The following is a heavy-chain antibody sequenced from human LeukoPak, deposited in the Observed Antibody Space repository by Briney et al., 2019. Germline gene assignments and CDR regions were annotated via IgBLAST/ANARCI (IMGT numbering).Heavy chain of an antibody. CDR1: GFVFSTYS. D-gene: IGHD1-26*01. V-gene: IGHV3-23*01. CDR2: IGGIYVET. CDR3: AKDYGPGIVGTMGAY. Sequence: GGSPRLSCTASGFVFSTYSMSWVRQAPGKGLEWVSSIGGIYVETFYADSVQGRFTISRDNSKNTLYLQLNNLRAEDSAIYYCAKDYGPGIVGTMGAYWGQGTLVTVSS. J-gene: IGHJ4*02.